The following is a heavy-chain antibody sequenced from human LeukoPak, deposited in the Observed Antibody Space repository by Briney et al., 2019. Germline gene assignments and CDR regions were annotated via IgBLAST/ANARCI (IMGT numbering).Heavy chain of an antibody. J-gene: IGHJ4*02. CDR2: TNAGNGHT. CDR1: GYTFSGYA. D-gene: IGHD5-24*01. CDR3: ARGIWSATRVDYYLDN. Sequence: GASVKVSCKASGYTFSGYAVHWVRQAPGQRFEWMGWTNAGNGHTKYSQNFQGRVTITRDSSANIVYMELSSLTSEDTAVYYCARGIWSATRVDYYLDNWGQGTLVTVSS. V-gene: IGHV1-3*01.